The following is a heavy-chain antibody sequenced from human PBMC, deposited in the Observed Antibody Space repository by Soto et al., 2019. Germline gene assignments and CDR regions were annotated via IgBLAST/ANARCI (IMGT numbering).Heavy chain of an antibody. D-gene: IGHD2-2*01. CDR3: ARAQLVGYYFDY. CDR2: IYFRGST. Sequence: SETLSLTCTVSGGSISRGDYYGSWIRQPPGKGLEWIGYIYFRGSTYYNPSLKSRVTISVDTSKNQFSLELSSVTAADTAVYYCARAQLVGYYFDYWGQGILVTVSS. V-gene: IGHV4-30-4*01. CDR1: GGSISRGDYY. J-gene: IGHJ4*02.